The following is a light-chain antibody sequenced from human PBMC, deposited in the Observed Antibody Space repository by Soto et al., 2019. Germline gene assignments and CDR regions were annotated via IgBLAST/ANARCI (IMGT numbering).Light chain of an antibody. CDR2: GAS. CDR1: QTVNSK. CDR3: QQYSNWPLT. J-gene: IGKJ1*01. V-gene: IGKV3-15*01. Sequence: EIVMTQSPATVSVSQGERASLSCRASQTVNSKMAWYQQKPGQGPRLLTYGASTRATGIPARFSGSGSGTEYTLTISSLQLEDLAVYWCQQYSNWPLTFGQGTTVEI.